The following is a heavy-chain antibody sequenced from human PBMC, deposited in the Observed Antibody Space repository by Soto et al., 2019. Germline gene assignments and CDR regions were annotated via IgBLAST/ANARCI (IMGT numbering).Heavy chain of an antibody. Sequence: QITLKEPGPTLVKPTQTLTLTCTFSGFSLETNGEGVGWIRQSPGKALEWLALVYWDDDKRYSPSLRSRLTITRDTSKNQVVLTMTNMDPVDTATYYCVHRRVQIFDFWGQGALVTVSS. V-gene: IGHV2-5*02. CDR2: VYWDDDK. D-gene: IGHD6-6*01. CDR1: GFSLETNGEG. J-gene: IGHJ4*02. CDR3: VHRRVQIFDF.